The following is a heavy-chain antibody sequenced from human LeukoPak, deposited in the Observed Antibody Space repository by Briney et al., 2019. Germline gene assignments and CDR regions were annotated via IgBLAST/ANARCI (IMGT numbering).Heavy chain of an antibody. Sequence: SETLSLTCTVSGGSITNYYWSWIRQPAGKGPEWIARVYYIGNPIYIFNPSLKSRVTLSVDTSKNQFSLKLTSVTAADTAVYYCARQAPGSPFDYWGQGTLVTVSS. CDR3: ARQAPGSPFDY. CDR2: VYYIGNP. D-gene: IGHD6-13*01. V-gene: IGHV4-4*07. J-gene: IGHJ4*02. CDR1: GGSITNYY.